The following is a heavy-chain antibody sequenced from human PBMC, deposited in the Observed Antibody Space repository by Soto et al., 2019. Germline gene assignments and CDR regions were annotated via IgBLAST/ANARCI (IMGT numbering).Heavy chain of an antibody. Sequence: QLPLVQSGAEVKKPGASVNVSCKASGYTFTVYYLHWVRQTPGQGLEWMGVINPKSGGTMYPQQLQGRVTMTWDTSISTAYMALTRRRAAGTAVYYCARELAKGGGIAGFHYWGQGTLVPFSS. CDR2: INPKSGGT. J-gene: IGHJ4*02. CDR1: GYTFTVYY. CDR3: ARELAKGGGIAGFHY. V-gene: IGHV1-2*02. D-gene: IGHD1-26*01.